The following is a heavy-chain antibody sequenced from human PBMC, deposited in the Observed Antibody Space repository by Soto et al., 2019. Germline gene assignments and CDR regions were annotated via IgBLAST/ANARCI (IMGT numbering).Heavy chain of an antibody. CDR2: IYYSGST. CDR3: ARAIIWAARPYWFDP. CDR1: GGSIRSSSYY. V-gene: IGHV4-39*01. Sequence: PSETLSLTGTVSGGSIRSSSYYWGWIRQPPGKGLEWIGSIYYSGSTYYNPSLKSRVTISVDTSKNQFSLKLSSVTAADTAVYYCARAIIWAARPYWFDPWGQGTLVTVSS. J-gene: IGHJ5*02. D-gene: IGHD6-6*01.